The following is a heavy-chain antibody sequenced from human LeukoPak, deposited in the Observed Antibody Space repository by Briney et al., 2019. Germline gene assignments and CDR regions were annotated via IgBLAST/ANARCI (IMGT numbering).Heavy chain of an antibody. CDR3: ARRSSSSVWYFDL. D-gene: IGHD6-6*01. J-gene: IGHJ2*01. CDR1: GGSISSYY. V-gene: IGHV4-59*08. Sequence: SETLSLTCTVSGGSISSYYWSWIRQPPGKGLEWIGYIYYSGSTNYNPSLKSRVTISVDTSKNQLSLKLSSVTAADTAVYYCARRSSSSVWYFDLWGRGTLVTVSS. CDR2: IYYSGST.